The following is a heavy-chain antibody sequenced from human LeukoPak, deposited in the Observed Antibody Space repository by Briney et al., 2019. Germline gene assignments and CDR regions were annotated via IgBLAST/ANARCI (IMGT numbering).Heavy chain of an antibody. J-gene: IGHJ4*02. Sequence: ASVKVTCKSSGYTFTGYYMHWVRQAPGQGLQWMGWINPNSGDTHFPQKFQGRVTMTTDTSITTAYMELSRLRSGDTAVYYCARGGNYGSGTYTAFDYWGQGALVTVSS. CDR3: ARGGNYGSGTYTAFDY. D-gene: IGHD3-10*01. CDR1: GYTFTGYY. CDR2: INPNSGDT. V-gene: IGHV1-2*02.